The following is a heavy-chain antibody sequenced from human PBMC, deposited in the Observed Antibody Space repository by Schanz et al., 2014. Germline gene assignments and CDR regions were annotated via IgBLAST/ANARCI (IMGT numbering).Heavy chain of an antibody. D-gene: IGHD3-10*01. J-gene: IGHJ4*02. CDR2: INPIGGST. V-gene: IGHV1-46*03. CDR3: ARGSPENMIRGELDY. Sequence: QVQLVQSEAEVKKPGSSVKVSCKASGGTFTNFFLHWVRQAPGQGLEWMGIINPIGGSTTYAQKFRGAVTLTTDTSTDTAYLELTSLRSEDTAVYYCARGSPENMIRGELDYWGQGTLVTVSS. CDR1: GGTFTNFF.